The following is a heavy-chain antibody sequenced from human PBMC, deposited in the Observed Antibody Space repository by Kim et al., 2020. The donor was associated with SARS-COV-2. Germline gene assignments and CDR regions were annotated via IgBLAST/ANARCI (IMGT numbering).Heavy chain of an antibody. CDR2: ISYDGSNK. D-gene: IGHD6-13*01. CDR3: ARDRPIAAALLDY. Sequence: GGSLRLSCAASGFTFSSYAMHWVRQAPGKGLEWVAVISYDGSNKYYADSVKGRFTISRDNSKNTLYLQMNSLRAEDTAVYYCARDRPIAAALLDYWGQGTLVTVSS. J-gene: IGHJ4*02. CDR1: GFTFSSYA. V-gene: IGHV3-30*04.